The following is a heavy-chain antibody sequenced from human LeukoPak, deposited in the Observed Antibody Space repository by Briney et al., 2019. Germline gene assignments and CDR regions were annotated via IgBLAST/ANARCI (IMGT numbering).Heavy chain of an antibody. CDR3: AGLIRPGWFDP. D-gene: IGHD1-14*01. J-gene: IGHJ5*02. Sequence: PSETLSLTCTVSGGSISSGSYYWSWIRQPAGKGLEWIGRIYTSGSTNYNPSLKSRVTISVDTSKNQFSLKLSSVTAADTAVYYCAGLIRPGWFDPWGQGTLVTVSS. CDR1: GGSISSGSYY. V-gene: IGHV4-61*02. CDR2: IYTSGST.